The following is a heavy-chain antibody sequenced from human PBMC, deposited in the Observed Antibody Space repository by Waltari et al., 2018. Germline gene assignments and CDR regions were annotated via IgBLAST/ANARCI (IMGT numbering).Heavy chain of an antibody. CDR1: GFTFGDYA. CDR3: TILEMATANFDY. V-gene: IGHV3-49*03. CDR2: IRSKAYGGTT. J-gene: IGHJ4*02. Sequence: EVQLVESGGGWVQPGRSLRLSCTASGFTFGDYAMSWLRQAPGKGLEWVGFIRSKAYGGTTEYAASGKGRFTISRDDSKSIAYLQMNSLKTEDTAVYYCTILEMATANFDYWGQGTLVTVSS. D-gene: IGHD5-18*01.